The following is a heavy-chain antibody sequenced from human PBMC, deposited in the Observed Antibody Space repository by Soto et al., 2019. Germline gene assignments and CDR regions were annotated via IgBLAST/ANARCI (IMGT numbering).Heavy chain of an antibody. V-gene: IGHV3-7*04. Sequence: PGGSLRLSCAAPGFTFTSYWMSWVRQAPGKGLEWVANIKQDGSEKYYVDSVKGRFTISRDNAKNSLYLQMNSLRAEDTAVYYCARDYYDSSGYYPRFDYWGQGTLVTVSS. J-gene: IGHJ4*02. D-gene: IGHD3-22*01. CDR1: GFTFTSYW. CDR2: IKQDGSEK. CDR3: ARDYYDSSGYYPRFDY.